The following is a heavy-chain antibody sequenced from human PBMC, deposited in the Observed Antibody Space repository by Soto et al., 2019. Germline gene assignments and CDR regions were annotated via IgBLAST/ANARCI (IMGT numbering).Heavy chain of an antibody. D-gene: IGHD6-6*01. CDR3: AKDIRSIWTKHWFDP. CDR2: ISAGGGTT. CDR1: GDTFSSNA. V-gene: IGHV3-23*01. J-gene: IGHJ5*02. Sequence: PGGSLRLSCAASGDTFSSNAMSWIRQAPGKGLEWVSAISAGGGTTSYSDSVKGRFTISRDNSKNTLYLQMNTLKAEDTAVYYCAKDIRSIWTKHWFDPWGQGTLVTVSS.